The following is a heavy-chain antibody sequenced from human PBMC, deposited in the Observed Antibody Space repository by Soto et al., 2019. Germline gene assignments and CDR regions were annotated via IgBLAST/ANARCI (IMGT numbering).Heavy chain of an antibody. V-gene: IGHV3-23*01. J-gene: IGHJ4*02. CDR3: AIPFVDSSNFDY. D-gene: IGHD6-6*01. CDR1: GFTLSGYG. Sequence: GGSLRLSCAASGFTLSGYGMSWGRQAPGKGLEWVSAISGSGGSTYYADSVKGRFTISRDNSKNTLYLQMNSLRAEDTAVYYCAIPFVDSSNFDYWGQGTLVTVSS. CDR2: ISGSGGST.